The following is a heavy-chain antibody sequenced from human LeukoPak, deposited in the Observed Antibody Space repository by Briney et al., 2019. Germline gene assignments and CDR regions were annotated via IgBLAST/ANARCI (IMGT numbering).Heavy chain of an antibody. D-gene: IGHD3-3*01. CDR1: GYTFTGYY. J-gene: IGHJ4*02. V-gene: IGHV1-2*02. CDR3: AKEAVLWSGYSYFNY. Sequence: ASVKVSCKASGYTFTGYYMHWVRQAPGQGLEWMGWINPNSGGTNYAQKFQGRVTMTTDTSISTAYMELSRLRSDDTAVYYCAKEAVLWSGYSYFNYYGQGTMLTVSS. CDR2: INPNSGGT.